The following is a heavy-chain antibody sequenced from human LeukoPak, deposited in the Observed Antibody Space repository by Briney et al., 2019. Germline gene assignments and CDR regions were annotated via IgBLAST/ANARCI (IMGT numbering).Heavy chain of an antibody. CDR3: AKQVFGSSGSFYHFDY. CDR1: GFIFSSYA. V-gene: IGHV3-23*01. J-gene: IGHJ4*02. D-gene: IGHD3-22*01. Sequence: PGGSLRLSCAASGFIFSSYAMSWVRQAPGKGLEWVSSISDSGGITYFADSVNGRFTISRDNSKNTLYLQLDSLRAEDTAVYYCAKQVFGSSGSFYHFDYWGQGALVTVSS. CDR2: ISDSGGIT.